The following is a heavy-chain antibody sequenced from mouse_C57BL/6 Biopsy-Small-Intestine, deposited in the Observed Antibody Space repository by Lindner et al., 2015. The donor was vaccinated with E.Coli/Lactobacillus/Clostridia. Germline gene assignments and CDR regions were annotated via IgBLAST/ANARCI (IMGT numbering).Heavy chain of an antibody. CDR2: IYPSTGGT. CDR3: ARAHYGGAFDN. V-gene: IGHV1-42*01. J-gene: IGHJ2*01. CDR1: GYSFTGYY. Sequence: VQLQESGPELVKPGASVKISCKTSGYSFTGYYMSWVKQSPEKSLEWIGEIYPSTGGTIYNQKFKGKVTLTADMSSSTVFIQFSSLTSEDSAIYYCARAHYGGAFDNWGQGTTLTVSS. D-gene: IGHD1-1*02.